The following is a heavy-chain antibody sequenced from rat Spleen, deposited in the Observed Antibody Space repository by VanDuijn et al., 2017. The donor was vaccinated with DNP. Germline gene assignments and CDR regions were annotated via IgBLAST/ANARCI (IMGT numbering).Heavy chain of an antibody. CDR3: TSNPHIRTAAPFDY. Sequence: EVQLVESGGGLVQPGRSLKLSCVASGFIFSNYWMTWVRQAPTKGLEWVASIGYDGFTTYYRDSVKGRFTISRDNAKNTQYLQMDSLRSEDTATYYCTSNPHIRTAAPFDYWGQGVMVTVSS. J-gene: IGHJ2*01. D-gene: IGHD3-8*01. V-gene: IGHV5S13*01. CDR2: IGYDGFTT. CDR1: GFIFSNYW.